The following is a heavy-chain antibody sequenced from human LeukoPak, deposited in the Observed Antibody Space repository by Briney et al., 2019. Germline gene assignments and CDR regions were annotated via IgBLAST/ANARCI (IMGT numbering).Heavy chain of an antibody. CDR2: ISYDGSNK. Sequence: PGGSLRLSCVASGFTFSRHDMNWVRQAPGKGLEWVAVISYDGSNKYYADSVKGRFTISRDNSKNTLYLQMNSLRAEDTAVYYCAKELVPAAMALLDYWGQGILVTVSS. CDR1: GFTFSRHD. CDR3: AKELVPAAMALLDY. J-gene: IGHJ4*02. V-gene: IGHV3-30*18. D-gene: IGHD2-2*01.